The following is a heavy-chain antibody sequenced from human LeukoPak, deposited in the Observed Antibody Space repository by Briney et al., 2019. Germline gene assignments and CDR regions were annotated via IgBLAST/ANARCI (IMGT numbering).Heavy chain of an antibody. Sequence: KPSETLSLTCTVSGGSISSYYWSLIRQPPGKGLEWIGYIYYSGSTNYNPSLKSRVTISVDTSKNQFSLKLSSVTAADTAVYYCARAAGVPVAFDIWGQGTMVTVSS. J-gene: IGHJ3*02. CDR3: ARAAGVPVAFDI. D-gene: IGHD2-8*01. CDR1: GGSISSYY. CDR2: IYYSGST. V-gene: IGHV4-59*01.